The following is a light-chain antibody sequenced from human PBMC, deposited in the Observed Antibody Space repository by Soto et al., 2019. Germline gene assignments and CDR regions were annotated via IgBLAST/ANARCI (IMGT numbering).Light chain of an antibody. CDR1: SSNVGAGYD. Sequence: QPVLTQPPSVFGAPGQRVTISCPGGSSNVGAGYDVHWYQRIPGTAPKLLIYGTNNRPSGVPDRFSGSKSGASASLAISGLQPDYEADYYCQSYYDIVTTVFVTGTKVTVL. CDR3: QSYYDIVTTV. CDR2: GTN. V-gene: IGLV1-40*01. J-gene: IGLJ1*01.